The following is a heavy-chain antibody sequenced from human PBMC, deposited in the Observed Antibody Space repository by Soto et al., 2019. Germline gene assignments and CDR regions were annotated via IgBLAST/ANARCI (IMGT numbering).Heavy chain of an antibody. V-gene: IGHV4-39*01. J-gene: IGHJ4*02. CDR2: VYYSGST. Sequence: SETLSLTCTGSGDSISSSNYHWGWIRQPPGKGLEWIGSVYYSGSTYYNPSLKSRVTISIDASKNQFSLNLNSVTATDTAVYYCARHRGPTGPNYWGQGTLVTVSS. CDR1: GDSISSSNYH. CDR3: ARHRGPTGPNY. D-gene: IGHD3-10*01.